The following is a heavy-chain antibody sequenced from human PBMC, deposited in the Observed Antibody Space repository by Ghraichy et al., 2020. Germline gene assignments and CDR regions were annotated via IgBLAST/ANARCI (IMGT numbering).Heavy chain of an antibody. CDR3: ARAGDYGGNSGHFDY. D-gene: IGHD4-23*01. J-gene: IGHJ4*02. Sequence: GGSLRLSCAASGFTFSSYAMHWVRQAPGKGLEWVAVISYDGSNKYYADSVKGRFTISRDNSKNTLYLQMNSLRAEDTAVYYCARAGDYGGNSGHFDYWGQGTRVTVSS. CDR2: ISYDGSNK. V-gene: IGHV3-30-3*01. CDR1: GFTFSSYA.